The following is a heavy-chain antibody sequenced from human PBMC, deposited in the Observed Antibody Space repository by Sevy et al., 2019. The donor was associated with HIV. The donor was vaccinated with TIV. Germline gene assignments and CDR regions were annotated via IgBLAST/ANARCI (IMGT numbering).Heavy chain of an antibody. J-gene: IGHJ4*02. D-gene: IGHD3-22*01. CDR3: AKDFSVVYYYDSNAAVDY. CDR1: GIAFSTYA. V-gene: IGHV3-23*01. CDR2: ISASGYST. Sequence: GGSLRLSCAASGIAFSTYAMFWVRQAPGKGLEWVSSISASGYSTYYADSVKGRFTLSRDNSRNTLDLQMNSLRADDTAVYYCAKDFSVVYYYDSNAAVDYWGQGTLVTVSS.